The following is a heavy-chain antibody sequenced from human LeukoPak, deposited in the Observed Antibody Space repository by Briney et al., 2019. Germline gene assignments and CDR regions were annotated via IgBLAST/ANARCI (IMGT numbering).Heavy chain of an antibody. D-gene: IGHD2-15*01. CDR3: AKVTPGRSVYFDY. J-gene: IGHJ4*02. V-gene: IGHV3-9*01. Sequence: GGSLRLSCAASGFTFDDYAMHWVRRAPGKGLEWVSGISWNSGSIGYADSVKGRFTISRDNAKNSLYLQMNSLRAEDTALYYCAKVTPGRSVYFDYWGQGTLVAVSS. CDR2: ISWNSGSI. CDR1: GFTFDDYA.